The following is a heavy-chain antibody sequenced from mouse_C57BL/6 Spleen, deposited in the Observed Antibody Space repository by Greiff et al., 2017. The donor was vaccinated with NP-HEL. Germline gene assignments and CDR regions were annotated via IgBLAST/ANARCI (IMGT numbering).Heavy chain of an antibody. CDR3: ARPQATNYVDY. V-gene: IGHV1-19*01. CDR1: GYTFTNYY. CDR2: INPYNGGT. Sequence: EVQLQQSGPVLVKPGASVKMSCKASGYTFTNYYMNWVKQSHGKSLEWLGVINPYNGGTSYNQKLKGKATLTVAKASSTAYMELNSLTSEDSAVYYSARPQATNYVDYWGKGTTLTVSS. J-gene: IGHJ2*01. D-gene: IGHD3-2*02.